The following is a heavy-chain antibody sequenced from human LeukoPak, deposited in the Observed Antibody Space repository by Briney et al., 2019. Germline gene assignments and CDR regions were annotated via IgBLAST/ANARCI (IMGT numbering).Heavy chain of an antibody. CDR3: ARAQQLATDAFDI. D-gene: IGHD6-13*01. CDR2: IYYSGST. Sequence: SETLSLTCTVSGGSISSSSYYWGWIRQPPGKGLEWIGSIYYSGSTYYIPCLKSRVTISVDTSKNQFSVKLSSVTAADTAVYYCARAQQLATDAFDIWGQGTMVTVSS. CDR1: GGSISSSSYY. J-gene: IGHJ3*02. V-gene: IGHV4-39*01.